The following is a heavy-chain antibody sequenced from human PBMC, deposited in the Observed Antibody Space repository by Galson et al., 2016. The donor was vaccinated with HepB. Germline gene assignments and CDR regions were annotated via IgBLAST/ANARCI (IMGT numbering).Heavy chain of an antibody. V-gene: IGHV3-30*04. CDR2: ISYDGSNK. CDR1: GFTFSSYA. Sequence: SLRLSCAASGFTFSSYAMHWVRQAPGKGLEWVAVISYDGSNKYYADSVKGRFTISRDNSKNTLYLQMNSLRAEDTAVYYCARTRYCSSTSCYYYYYGMDVWCQGTPLTVAS. CDR3: ARTRYCSSTSCYYYYYGMDV. D-gene: IGHD2-2*01. J-gene: IGHJ6*02.